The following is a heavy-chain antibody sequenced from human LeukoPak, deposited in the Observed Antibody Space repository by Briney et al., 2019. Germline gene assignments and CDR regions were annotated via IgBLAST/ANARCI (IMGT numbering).Heavy chain of an antibody. CDR1: GGSISSYY. J-gene: IGHJ4*01. Sequence: PSETLSLTCTVSGGSISSYYWSWIRQPPGKGLEWIWHIYYSGSSNDNPSLKSRVSMSVDTSKNQVSMKLSSVTAADTAVYYCARDPSGHFDYWGQGTLVTVSS. CDR3: ARDPSGHFDY. CDR2: IYYSGSS. D-gene: IGHD2-15*01. V-gene: IGHV4-59*01.